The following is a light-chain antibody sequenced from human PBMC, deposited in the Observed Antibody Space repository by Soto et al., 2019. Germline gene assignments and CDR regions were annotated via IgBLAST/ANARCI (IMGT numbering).Light chain of an antibody. V-gene: IGLV2-14*01. Sequence: QSVLTQPASVSGSPGQSITISCTGTSSDVGGYNYVSWYQQHPGKAPKPMIYEVSNRPSGVSNRFSGSKSGNTASLTISGLQAEDEADYYCSSYTSSSLWVFGTGTKVTVL. CDR2: EVS. CDR3: SSYTSSSLWV. J-gene: IGLJ1*01. CDR1: SSDVGGYNY.